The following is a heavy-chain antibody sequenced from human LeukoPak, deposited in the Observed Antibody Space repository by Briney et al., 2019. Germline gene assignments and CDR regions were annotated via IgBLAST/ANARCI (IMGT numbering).Heavy chain of an antibody. J-gene: IGHJ4*02. Sequence: ASVKVSCKASGYTFIDYYLHWVRQAPGQGLEWLAWISPNSGGTHYAQRFQGRVTLTRDTSITTAYMELSRLRSDDTAIYYCVRGRNSGSHTFYFDYWGQGTLVTVSS. D-gene: IGHD1-26*01. V-gene: IGHV1-2*02. CDR3: VRGRNSGSHTFYFDY. CDR1: GYTFIDYY. CDR2: ISPNSGGT.